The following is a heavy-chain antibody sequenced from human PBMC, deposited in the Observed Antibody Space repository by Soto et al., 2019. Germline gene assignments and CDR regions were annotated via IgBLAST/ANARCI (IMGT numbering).Heavy chain of an antibody. J-gene: IGHJ3*02. CDR2: INPSGGST. V-gene: IGHV1-46*01. CDR3: ARCPLRRGFDI. D-gene: IGHD4-17*01. Sequence: ASVKVSCKASGYTFTSYYMHWVRQAPGQGLEWMGIINPSGGSTSYAQKFQGRVTMTRDTSTSTVYMELRSLRSDDTAVYYCARCPLRRGFDIWGQGTMVTISS. CDR1: GYTFTSYY.